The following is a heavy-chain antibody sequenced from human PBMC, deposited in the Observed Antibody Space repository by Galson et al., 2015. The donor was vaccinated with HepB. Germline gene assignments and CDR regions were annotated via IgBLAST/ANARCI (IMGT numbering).Heavy chain of an antibody. CDR2: ISSSSSYI. Sequence: SLRLSCAASGFTFSSYSMNWVRQAPGKGLEWVSSISSSSSYIYYADSVKGRFTISRGNAKNSLYLQMNSLRAEDTAVYYCARDPPRGVVRGVVIWGDYYGMDVWGQGTTVTVSS. CDR3: ARDPPRGVVRGVVIWGDYYGMDV. J-gene: IGHJ6*02. V-gene: IGHV3-21*01. CDR1: GFTFSSYS. D-gene: IGHD3-3*01.